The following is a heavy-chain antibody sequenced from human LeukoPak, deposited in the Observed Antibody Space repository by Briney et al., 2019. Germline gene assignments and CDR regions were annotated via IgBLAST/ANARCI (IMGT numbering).Heavy chain of an antibody. D-gene: IGHD3-10*01. CDR3: ARIPNYYGSGSPYWFDP. Sequence: SETLSLTCTVSGGSISSYYWSWIRQPPGKGLEWIGYIYYSGSTNYNPSLKSRVTISVDTSKNQFSLKLSSVTAADTAVYYCARIPNYYGSGSPYWFDPWGQGTLVTVSS. CDR2: IYYSGST. CDR1: GGSISSYY. J-gene: IGHJ5*02. V-gene: IGHV4-59*01.